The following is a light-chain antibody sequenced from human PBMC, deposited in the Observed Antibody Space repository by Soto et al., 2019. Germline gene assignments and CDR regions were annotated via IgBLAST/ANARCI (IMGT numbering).Light chain of an antibody. CDR1: KYDIGAYNF. CDR3: SSYSSSSIPYV. Sequence: QSALAQPASVSGSPGQSITISCTGTKYDIGAYNFVSWYQQHPGKAPKLMIYEVSNRPSGVSNRFSGSKSGSTASLTISGLQTEDEADYRCSSYSSSSIPYVFGTGTKVTVL. CDR2: EVS. J-gene: IGLJ1*01. V-gene: IGLV2-14*01.